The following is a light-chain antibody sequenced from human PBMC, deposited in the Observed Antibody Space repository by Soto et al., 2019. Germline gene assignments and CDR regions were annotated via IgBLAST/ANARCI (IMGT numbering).Light chain of an antibody. CDR2: DVS. CDR3: CSYAGRDTYVV. V-gene: IGLV2-11*01. CDR1: SSDVGSYKY. Sequence: QSALTQPRSVSGSPGQSVTISCTGTSSDVGSYKYVSWYQQHPGKAPKLMIYDVSKWPSGVPDRFSGSKSGNTASLTISGLQAEDEADYSCCSYAGRDTYVVFGGGTQLTVL. J-gene: IGLJ2*01.